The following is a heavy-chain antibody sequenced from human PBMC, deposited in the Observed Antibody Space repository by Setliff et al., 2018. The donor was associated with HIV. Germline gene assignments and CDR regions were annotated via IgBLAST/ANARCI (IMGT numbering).Heavy chain of an antibody. J-gene: IGHJ4*02. CDR1: GGSISTYY. V-gene: IGHV4-59*06. Sequence: SETLSLTCTVSGGSISTYYWSWIRQHPGKGLEWIGYIFYSGDTSYNPSLKSRLTLSLDMSKNQFSLKMNSVTAADTAVYYCARASYSYDSTGYLYWGQGTLVTVSS. CDR2: IFYSGDT. CDR3: ARASYSYDSTGYLY. D-gene: IGHD3-22*01.